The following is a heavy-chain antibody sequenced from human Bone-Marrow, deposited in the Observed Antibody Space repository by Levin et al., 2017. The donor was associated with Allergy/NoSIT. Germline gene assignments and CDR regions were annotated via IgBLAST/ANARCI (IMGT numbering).Heavy chain of an antibody. V-gene: IGHV3-23*01. CDR3: AKVGSGWFWNKLDS. Sequence: PGGSLRLSCAASGFTFRTYAMSWVRQAPGKGLEWLSGISGSGAGTFYADSVKGRFNISKDNSKTMVYLQLNSLRVEDTAVYYGAKVGSGWFWNKLDSWGQGTLVTVSS. D-gene: IGHD6-19*01. J-gene: IGHJ4*02. CDR2: ISGSGAGT. CDR1: GFTFRTYA.